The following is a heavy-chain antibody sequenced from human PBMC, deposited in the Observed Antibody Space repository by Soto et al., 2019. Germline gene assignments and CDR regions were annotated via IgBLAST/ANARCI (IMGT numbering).Heavy chain of an antibody. CDR3: ARPYDFWSGYNWFDP. D-gene: IGHD3-3*01. V-gene: IGHV3-7*01. J-gene: IGHJ5*02. Sequence: GGSLRLSCAASGFTFSSYWMSWVRQAPGKGLEWVANIKQDGSEKYYVDSVKGRFTISRDNAKNSLYLQMNSLRAEDTAVYYCARPYDFWSGYNWFDPWGQGTLVTASS. CDR1: GFTFSSYW. CDR2: IKQDGSEK.